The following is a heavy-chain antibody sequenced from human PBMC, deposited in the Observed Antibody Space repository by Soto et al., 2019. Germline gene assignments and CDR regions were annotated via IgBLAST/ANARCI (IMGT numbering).Heavy chain of an antibody. V-gene: IGHV3-49*03. D-gene: IGHD3-22*01. CDR3: TRGPYYDSSGYHY. J-gene: IGHJ4*02. Sequence: PGGSLRLSCTASGFTFGDYAMSWFRQAPGKGLEWVGFIRSKAYGGTTEYAASVKGRFTISRDDSKSIAYLQMDSLKTEDTAVYYCTRGPYYDSSGYHYWGQGTLVTVSS. CDR1: GFTFGDYA. CDR2: IRSKAYGGTT.